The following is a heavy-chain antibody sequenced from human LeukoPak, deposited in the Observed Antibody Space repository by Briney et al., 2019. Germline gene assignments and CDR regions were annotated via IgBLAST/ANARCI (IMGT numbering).Heavy chain of an antibody. CDR3: AKDLAEIRGAVVTEPTPYDY. Sequence: GGSLRLSCAASGFTFSSYGMHWVRQAPGKGLEWVAVISYDGSNKYYADSVKGRFTISRDNSKNTLYLQMNSLRAEDTAVYYCAKDLAEIRGAVVTEPTPYDYWGQGTLVTVSS. CDR2: ISYDGSNK. CDR1: GFTFSSYG. J-gene: IGHJ4*02. V-gene: IGHV3-30*18. D-gene: IGHD4-23*01.